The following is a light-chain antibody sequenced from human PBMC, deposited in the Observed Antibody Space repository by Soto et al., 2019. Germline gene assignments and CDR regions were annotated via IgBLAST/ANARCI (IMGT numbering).Light chain of an antibody. CDR1: QSVARD. CDR2: RAF. V-gene: IGKV3-20*01. Sequence: EIVLTQSPGTLSLSPGETATLSCRASQSVARDLSWYQQKPGQAPRLLISRAFIGATGIPDRFSGSGSGTDFTLTINRLEPEDSAVYYCQQRTISMYTFGQGTKVDIK. CDR3: QQRTISMYT. J-gene: IGKJ2*01.